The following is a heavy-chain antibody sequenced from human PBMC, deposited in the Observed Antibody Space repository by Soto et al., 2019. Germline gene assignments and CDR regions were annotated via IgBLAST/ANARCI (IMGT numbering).Heavy chain of an antibody. CDR1: GGSFSGYY. V-gene: IGHV4-34*01. CDR2: INHSGST. J-gene: IGHJ6*03. Sequence: QVQLQQWGAGLLKPSETLSLTCAVYGGSFSGYYWSWIRQPPGKGLEWIGEINHSGSTNYNPSLKSRVTISVDTSMNQFPLKLSSVTAADTAVYYCARWDIYYYYMDVWGKGTTVTVSS. CDR3: ARWDIYYYYMDV. D-gene: IGHD2-15*01.